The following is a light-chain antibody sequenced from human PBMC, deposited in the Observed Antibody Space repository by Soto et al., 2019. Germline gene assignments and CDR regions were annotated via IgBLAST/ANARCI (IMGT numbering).Light chain of an antibody. J-gene: IGKJ5*01. Sequence: EIVMTQSPATLSVSPGERATLSCRASQGVNSNLAWYQQKPGQAPRLLISGASTRATGIPARFSGSGSGTEFNLTISSLQSEDFAVYYCQQYNSWPPITFGQGTRLEIK. CDR3: QQYNSWPPIT. V-gene: IGKV3-15*01. CDR2: GAS. CDR1: QGVNSN.